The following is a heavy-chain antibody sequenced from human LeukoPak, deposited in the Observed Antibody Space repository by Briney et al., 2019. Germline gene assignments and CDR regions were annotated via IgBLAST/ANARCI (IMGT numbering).Heavy chain of an antibody. CDR3: AKYITIFGVASWEYYMDV. D-gene: IGHD3-3*01. CDR1: GGSISSYY. CDR2: IYYSGST. Sequence: PSETLSLTCTVSGGSISSYYWSWIRQPPGKGLEWIGYIYYSGSTNYNPSLKSRVTISVDTSKNQFSLKLSSVTAADTAVYYCAKYITIFGVASWEYYMDVWGKGTRSPSP. J-gene: IGHJ6*03. V-gene: IGHV4-59*01.